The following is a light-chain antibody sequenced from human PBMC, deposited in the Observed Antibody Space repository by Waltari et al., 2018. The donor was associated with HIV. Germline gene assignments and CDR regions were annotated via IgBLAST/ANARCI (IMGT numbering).Light chain of an antibody. CDR3: SSYTSYSRLV. Sequence: QTALTQPASVSGSPGKSITISCSGPSIDISGLSKVSWSQHHPGKAPKLIMFDVSIRPSGLSNRFSGSKSGITASLTISGLQTEDEADYYCSSYTSYSRLVFGTGTKVTV. CDR1: SIDISGLSK. CDR2: DVS. J-gene: IGLJ1*01. V-gene: IGLV2-14*01.